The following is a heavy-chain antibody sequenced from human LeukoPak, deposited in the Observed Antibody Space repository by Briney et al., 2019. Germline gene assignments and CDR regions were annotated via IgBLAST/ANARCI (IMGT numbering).Heavy chain of an antibody. Sequence: SQTLSLTCTVSGGSISSGGYYWSWIRQPPGKGLEWIGYIYHSGSTYYNPSLKSRVTISVDRSKNQFSLKLSSVTAADTAVYYCARGAIAARRTDYWGQGTLVTVSS. D-gene: IGHD6-6*01. CDR3: ARGAIAARRTDY. CDR1: GGSISSGGYY. V-gene: IGHV4-30-2*01. J-gene: IGHJ4*02. CDR2: IYHSGST.